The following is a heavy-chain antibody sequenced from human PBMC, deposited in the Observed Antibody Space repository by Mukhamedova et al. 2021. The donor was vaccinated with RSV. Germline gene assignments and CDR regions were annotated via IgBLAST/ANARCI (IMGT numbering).Heavy chain of an antibody. V-gene: IGHV1-46*01. CDR3: ASDVRDSSSSTYYYGMDV. CDR2: INPSGGST. D-gene: IGHD6-6*01. Sequence: WMGIINPSGGSTSYAQKFQGRVTMTRDTSTSTVYMELSSLRSEDTAVYYCASDVRDSSSSTYYYGMDVWGQGTTVTVSS. J-gene: IGHJ6*02.